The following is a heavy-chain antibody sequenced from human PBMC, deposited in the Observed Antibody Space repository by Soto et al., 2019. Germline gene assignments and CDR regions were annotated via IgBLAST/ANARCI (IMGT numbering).Heavy chain of an antibody. CDR2: INPSGGST. J-gene: IGHJ5*02. D-gene: IGHD6-19*01. CDR1: GYTFTSYY. V-gene: IGHV1-46*01. Sequence: SVKVSCKASGYTFTSYYMHWVRQAPGQGLEWMGIINPSGGSTSYAQKFQGRVTVTRDTSTSTVYMELSSLRSEDTAVYYCARDNYYPPRKIRNSIAVAGTGWFDPWGQGTLVTVSS. CDR3: ARDNYYPPRKIRNSIAVAGTGWFDP.